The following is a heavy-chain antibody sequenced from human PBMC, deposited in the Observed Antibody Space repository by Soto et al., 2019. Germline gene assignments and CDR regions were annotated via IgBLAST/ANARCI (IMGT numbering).Heavy chain of an antibody. J-gene: IGHJ4*02. CDR1: GYTFTNSG. CDR3: ARDPGAASFDF. CDR2: INTSNDNK. Sequence: ASVKVSSTSSGYTFTNSGISWVWQAPGEGLEWVGWINTSNDNKLYAQKLQGRLTLTTDTSTSTAYMDLTTLRSDDTAVYFCARDPGAASFDFWAQGTLVTVSS. V-gene: IGHV1-18*01. D-gene: IGHD2-15*01.